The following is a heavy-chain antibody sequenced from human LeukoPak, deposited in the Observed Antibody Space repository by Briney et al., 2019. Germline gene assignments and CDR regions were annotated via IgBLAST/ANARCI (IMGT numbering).Heavy chain of an antibody. J-gene: IGHJ4*02. CDR3: ARGVTYYYDSSGYLY. V-gene: IGHV4-61*02. CDR2: IHTSGRT. Sequence: SETLSLTCTVSGDSISSGSYYWSWIRQHAGKGLEWIGRIHTSGRTNYNPSLKSRVTISADTSKNQFSLKLSSVTAADTAVYYCARGVTYYYDSSGYLYWGQGTLVTVSS. CDR1: GDSISSGSYY. D-gene: IGHD3-22*01.